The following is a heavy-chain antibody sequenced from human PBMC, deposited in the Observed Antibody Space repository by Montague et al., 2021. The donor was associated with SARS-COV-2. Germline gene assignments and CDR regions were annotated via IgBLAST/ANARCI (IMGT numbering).Heavy chain of an antibody. J-gene: IGHJ5*02. CDR1: GFTFSRYT. D-gene: IGHD3-22*01. CDR3: AKFSRDSSGVA. CDR2: ISGGGDRK. V-gene: IGHV3-23*01. Sequence: SLRLSCAASGFTFSRYTMSWVRQAPGKGLEWVSGISGGGDRKYYADSVKGRLTISRDNSKNTMYVQMNSLRAEDTAVYYCAKFSRDSSGVAWGQGTLVTVPS.